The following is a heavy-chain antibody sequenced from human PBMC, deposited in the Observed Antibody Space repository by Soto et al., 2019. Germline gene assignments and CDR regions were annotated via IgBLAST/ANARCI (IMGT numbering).Heavy chain of an antibody. D-gene: IGHD3-16*01. CDR1: GASIRSYH. CDR2: IQHTGNT. Sequence: SETLSLTCAVSGASIRSYHWSFLRQPAGKGLEWIGQIQHTGNTNYNPSLKSRVTMSADTSENQISLKMTSVTAADTAVYFCAKDVSSRRWFDPWGQGVRVTVSS. CDR3: AKDVSSRRWFDP. V-gene: IGHV4-4*07. J-gene: IGHJ5*02.